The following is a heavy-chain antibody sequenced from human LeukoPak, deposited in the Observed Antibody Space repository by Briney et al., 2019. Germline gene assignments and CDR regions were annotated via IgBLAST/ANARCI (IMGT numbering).Heavy chain of an antibody. Sequence: GGSLRLSCAASGFTFSSYAMSWVRQAPGKGLEWISAISGSGGSTYYADSVKGRFTISRDNSKNTLYLQMNSLRAEDTAVYYCAKGATKYSYGGTDYWGQGTLVTVSS. J-gene: IGHJ4*02. D-gene: IGHD5-18*01. CDR1: GFTFSSYA. CDR3: AKGATKYSYGGTDY. CDR2: ISGSGGST. V-gene: IGHV3-23*01.